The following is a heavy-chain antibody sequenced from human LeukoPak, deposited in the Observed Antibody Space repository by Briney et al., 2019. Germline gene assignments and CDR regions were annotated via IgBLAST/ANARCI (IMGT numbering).Heavy chain of an antibody. Sequence: SETLSLTCAVYGGSFSGYYWSWIRQPPGKGLEWIGEINHSGSTNYNPSLKSRVTISVDTSKNQFSLKLGSVTAADTAVYYCARGGGVDTAMDYWGQGTLVTVSS. CDR1: GGSFSGYY. V-gene: IGHV4-34*01. J-gene: IGHJ4*02. CDR2: INHSGST. CDR3: ARGGGVDTAMDY. D-gene: IGHD5-18*01.